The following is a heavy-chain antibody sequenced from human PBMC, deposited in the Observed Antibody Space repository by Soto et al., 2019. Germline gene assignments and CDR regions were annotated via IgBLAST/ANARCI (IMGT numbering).Heavy chain of an antibody. V-gene: IGHV3-33*01. J-gene: IGHJ6*02. CDR1: GFTFSDYG. CDR2: IWYDGSHT. CDR3: ERGQAVSGTGYHYHGQDV. Sequence: QVHVVESGGGVVQPGRSLRLSCVASGFTFSDYGMHWVRQVPGKGLEWLAVIWYDGSHTFYPDSVKGRLTISRDNVRHTVYLQMDRLRVDDTAVYSCERGQAVSGTGYHYHGQDVWGQGTTVNVS. D-gene: IGHD5-12*01.